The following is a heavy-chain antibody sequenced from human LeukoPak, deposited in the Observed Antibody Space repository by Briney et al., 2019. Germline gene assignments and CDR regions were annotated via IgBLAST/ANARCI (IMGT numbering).Heavy chain of an antibody. CDR2: INPSGGST. V-gene: IGHV1-46*01. Sequence: GASVKVSCKASGYTFINYYIHLVRQAPGQGLEWMGIINPSGGSTSYAQKFQGRVTITADKSTSTAYMELSSLRSEDTAVYYCARLSIAAQPTYYYYGMDVWGQGTTVTVSS. J-gene: IGHJ6*02. D-gene: IGHD6-6*01. CDR3: ARLSIAAQPTYYYYGMDV. CDR1: GYTFINYY.